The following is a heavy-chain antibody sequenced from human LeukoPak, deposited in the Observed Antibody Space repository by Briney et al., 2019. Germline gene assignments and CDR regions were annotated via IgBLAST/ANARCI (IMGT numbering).Heavy chain of an antibody. J-gene: IGHJ4*02. V-gene: IGHV3-23*01. D-gene: IGHD1-26*01. CDR2: ISSTGGST. CDR1: GFTFSSDA. Sequence: GGSLRLSCAASGFTFSSDAMRWVRQAPGKGLEWVSAISSTGGSTYYADSVRGRFIISRDNSKNTLYLQMNSLRAEDTAVYYCAKVGRVGAMDYWGQGTLVTVSS. CDR3: AKVGRVGAMDY.